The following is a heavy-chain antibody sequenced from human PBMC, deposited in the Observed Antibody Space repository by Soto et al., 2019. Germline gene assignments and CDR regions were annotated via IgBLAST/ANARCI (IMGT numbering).Heavy chain of an antibody. V-gene: IGHV3-53*01. CDR1: GFTISGKKY. CDR3: ATWHEREHAYDV. Sequence: DVQLVESGGGLNQHGESLRLSCAASGFTISGKKYVAWVRQAPGKGLEWVSALYDLDGSFYAASVKGRFTTSSDSSKTTVYLRMNDLRPDDTAVYYCATWHEREHAYDVWGQGTTGTVSS. CDR2: LYDLDGS. J-gene: IGHJ3*01. D-gene: IGHD1-1*01.